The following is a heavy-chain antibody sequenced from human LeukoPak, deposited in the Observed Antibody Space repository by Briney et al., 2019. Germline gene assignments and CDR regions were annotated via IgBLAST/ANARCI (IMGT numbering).Heavy chain of an antibody. CDR1: GYSFTSYW. D-gene: IGHD3-3*02. J-gene: IGHJ4*02. Sequence: GESLKISCKGSGYSFTSYWIGWVRQMPGKGLELMGIIYPDGSDTKYKPSFQGPVTISAANSISTAYLQWSSLKASDPAMYYCARRPRTHFFDYWGQGTLVPVSS. V-gene: IGHV5-51*01. CDR2: IYPDGSDT. CDR3: ARRPRTHFFDY.